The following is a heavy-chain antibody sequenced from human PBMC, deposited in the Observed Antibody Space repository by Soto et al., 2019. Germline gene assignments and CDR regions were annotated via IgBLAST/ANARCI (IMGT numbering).Heavy chain of an antibody. V-gene: IGHV1-69-2*01. Sequence: EASVKVSCKVSGYTFTDYYMHWVQQAPGKGLEWMGLVDPEDGETIYAEKFQGRVTITADTSTDTAYMELNSLRAEDTAVYYCTRDASRDSSARGWFDPWGPGTLVTVSS. CDR1: GYTFTDYY. D-gene: IGHD6-13*01. CDR2: VDPEDGET. J-gene: IGHJ5*02. CDR3: TRDASRDSSARGWFDP.